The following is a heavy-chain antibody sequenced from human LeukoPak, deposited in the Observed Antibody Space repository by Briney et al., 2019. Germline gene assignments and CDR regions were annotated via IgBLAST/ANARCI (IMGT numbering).Heavy chain of an antibody. V-gene: IGHV3-11*01. Sequence: GGSLRLSCAASGFTFSDYYMSWIRQAPGKGLEWVSYIRSSGSTIYYADSVKGRFTISRDNAKNSLYLQMNSLRAEDTAVYYCARDKKDRDYMGDYYYYYMDVWGKGTTVTVSS. CDR2: IRSSGSTI. D-gene: IGHD4-11*01. CDR1: GFTFSDYY. CDR3: ARDKKDRDYMGDYYYYYMDV. J-gene: IGHJ6*03.